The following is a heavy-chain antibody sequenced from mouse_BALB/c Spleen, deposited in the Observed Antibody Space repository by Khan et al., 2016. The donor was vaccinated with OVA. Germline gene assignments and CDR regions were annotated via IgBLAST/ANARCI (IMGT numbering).Heavy chain of an antibody. CDR3: AKWGDGSTYAMNY. Sequence: QVQLKESGPGLVAPSQSLSITCTVSGFSLTSYGVNWVRQPPGKGLEWLGVIWGDGSTNYHSALLSRLSIFNDNSKSQVFLIRNSLQTDYTASYYCAKWGDGSTYAMNYWGQGTSVTVSS. CDR2: IWGDGST. D-gene: IGHD2-3*01. V-gene: IGHV2-3*01. CDR1: GFSLTSYG. J-gene: IGHJ4*01.